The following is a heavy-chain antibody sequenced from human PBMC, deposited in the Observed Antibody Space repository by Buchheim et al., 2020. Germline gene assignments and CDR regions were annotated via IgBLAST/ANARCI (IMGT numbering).Heavy chain of an antibody. J-gene: IGHJ6*02. V-gene: IGHV1-69*04. D-gene: IGHD3-10*01. CDR3: ACPRRHGSGRHYYYYCGMDV. Sequence: QVQLVQSGAEVKKPGSSVKVSCKASGGTFSSYAISWVRQAPGQGLEWMGRIIPILGIANYAQKFQGRVTITAAKSTSTAYMELSSLRSEDTAVYYCACPRRHGSGRHYYYYCGMDVWGQGTT. CDR2: IIPILGIA. CDR1: GGTFSSYA.